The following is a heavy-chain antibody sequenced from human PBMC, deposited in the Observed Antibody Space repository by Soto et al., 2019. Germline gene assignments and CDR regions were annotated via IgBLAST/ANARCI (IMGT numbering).Heavy chain of an antibody. Sequence: PETLSLTCTVSGGSISSYNWNWIRQPPGQGLGWIGYNYHSGTTNYNPSLKSRVTISVDTSKNQFSLRLTSVTAADTAIYYCVREAYIGYGHAIDHWGQGTLVTVSS. CDR1: GGSISSYN. V-gene: IGHV4-59*01. CDR3: VREAYIGYGHAIDH. D-gene: IGHD5-12*01. CDR2: NYHSGTT. J-gene: IGHJ4*02.